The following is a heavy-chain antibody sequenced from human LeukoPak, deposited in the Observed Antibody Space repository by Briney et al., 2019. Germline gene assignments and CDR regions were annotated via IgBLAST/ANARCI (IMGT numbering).Heavy chain of an antibody. J-gene: IGHJ4*02. Sequence: GGSLRLSCAASGFTFSNAWMSWVRQAPGKGLEWVGRIKSKTDGGTTDYAAPVKGRFTISRDDSKNTLYLQMNSLKTEDTAVYYCARAYGDYVFDYWGQGTLVTVSS. CDR3: ARAYGDYVFDY. CDR1: GFTFSNAW. V-gene: IGHV3-15*01. D-gene: IGHD4-17*01. CDR2: IKSKTDGGTT.